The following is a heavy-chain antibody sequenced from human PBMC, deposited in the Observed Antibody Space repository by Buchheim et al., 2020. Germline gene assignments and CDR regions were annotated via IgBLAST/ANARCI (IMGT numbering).Heavy chain of an antibody. CDR3: ARDRREYIDY. Sequence: QVQLVESGGGVVQPGRSLRLSCAASGFTFSSYAMHWVRQAPGKGLEWVAVISYDGSNKYYADSVKGRFTISRDNSKNKLYLQMNSLRAEDTAVYYCARDRREYIDYWGQGTL. D-gene: IGHD6-6*01. V-gene: IGHV3-30*04. CDR2: ISYDGSNK. J-gene: IGHJ4*02. CDR1: GFTFSSYA.